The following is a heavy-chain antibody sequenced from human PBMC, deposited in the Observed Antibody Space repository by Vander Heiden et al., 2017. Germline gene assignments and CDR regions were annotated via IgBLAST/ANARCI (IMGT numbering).Heavy chain of an antibody. V-gene: IGHV3-23*01. Sequence: QPSESGGAPCQPGGPRRLHCVSFELPFSSYAMSWVRQAPGKGLEWVSAISGSGGSTCYADSVKGRFTISRDNSKNTLYLQMNSLRAEDTAVYYCAKSYDPLGYWGQGTLVTVSS. CDR1: ELPFSSYA. CDR3: AKSYDPLGY. J-gene: IGHJ4*02. CDR2: ISGSGGST. D-gene: IGHD3-16*01.